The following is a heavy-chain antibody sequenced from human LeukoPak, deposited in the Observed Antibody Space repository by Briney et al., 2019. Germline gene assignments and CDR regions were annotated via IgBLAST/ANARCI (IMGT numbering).Heavy chain of an antibody. V-gene: IGHV5-51*01. D-gene: IGHD5-24*01. CDR1: GYSFSSYW. Sequence: GESLKISCKGSGYSFSSYWIGWVRQMPGKGLEWMGIIYPGDSDTRYSPSFQGQVIISADRSISTAYLQWSSLRASDTAMYYCARRDGYAFDIWGQGTMVTVSS. J-gene: IGHJ3*02. CDR2: IYPGDSDT. CDR3: ARRDGYAFDI.